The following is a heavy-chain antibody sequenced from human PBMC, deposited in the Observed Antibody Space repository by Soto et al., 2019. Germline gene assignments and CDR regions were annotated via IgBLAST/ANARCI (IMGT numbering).Heavy chain of an antibody. Sequence: QITSKESGPTLVKPTQTLTLTCTFSGFSLSTSGVGVGWIRQPPGKALEWLALIYWDDDKRYSPSLKSRLTITKDTSKNQVVLTMTNMDPVDTATYYCAHRPDIAVAGATFDYWGQGTLVTVSS. CDR3: AHRPDIAVAGATFDY. D-gene: IGHD6-19*01. J-gene: IGHJ4*02. CDR1: GFSLSTSGVG. CDR2: IYWDDDK. V-gene: IGHV2-5*02.